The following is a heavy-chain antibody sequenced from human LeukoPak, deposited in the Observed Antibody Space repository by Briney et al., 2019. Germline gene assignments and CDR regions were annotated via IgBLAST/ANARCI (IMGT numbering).Heavy chain of an antibody. D-gene: IGHD2/OR15-2a*01. J-gene: IGHJ2*01. CDR3: ASFRNIEHWYFDL. CDR1: GGSTSSYY. V-gene: IGHV4-59*01. CDR2: IYYSGST. Sequence: SETLSLTCTVSGGSTSSYYWSWIRQPPGKGLEWIGYIYYSGSTNYNPSLKSRVTISVDTSKNQFSLKLSSVTAADTAVYYCASFRNIEHWYFDLWGRGTLVTVSS.